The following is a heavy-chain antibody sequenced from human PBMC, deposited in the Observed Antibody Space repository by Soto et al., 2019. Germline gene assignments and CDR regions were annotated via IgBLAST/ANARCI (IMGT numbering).Heavy chain of an antibody. CDR3: AIIMTGYYSPFDY. V-gene: IGHV3-23*01. D-gene: IGHD3-9*01. CDR1: GFTFSSYV. Sequence: EVQLFESGGGLVQSGGSLRLSCAGSGFTFSSYVMTWVRQAPGKGLEWVSSISGSGDTTYYADSVRGRFIISTDNSKNTLRLQMNSLRAEDTAVYYCAIIMTGYYSPFDYWGQGTLVTVSS. J-gene: IGHJ4*02. CDR2: ISGSGDTT.